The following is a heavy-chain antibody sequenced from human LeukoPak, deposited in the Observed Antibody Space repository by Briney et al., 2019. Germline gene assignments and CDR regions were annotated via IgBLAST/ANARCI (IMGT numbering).Heavy chain of an antibody. CDR2: ISNDGRSE. J-gene: IGHJ4*02. D-gene: IGHD6-13*01. Sequence: GGSLRLSCAASGFTFSAYAVHWVRQAPGKGLEWVAAISNDGRSEYYADSVKGRFTISRDNSKNTLYLQMNSLRAEDTAVYYCAKELGFEYSSSWHYFDYWGQGTLVTVSS. V-gene: IGHV3-30*04. CDR1: GFTFSAYA. CDR3: AKELGFEYSSSWHYFDY.